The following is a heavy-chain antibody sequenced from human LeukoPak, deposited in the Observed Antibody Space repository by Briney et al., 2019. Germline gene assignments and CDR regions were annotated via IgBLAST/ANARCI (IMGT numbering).Heavy chain of an antibody. CDR2: IYYSGST. CDR3: ARHGNCSGGSCYPPSLNNWFDP. Sequence: KASGTLSLTCTVSGGSISSSSYYWGWIRQPPGKGLERIGSIYYSGSTYYNPSLKSRVTISVDTSKNQFSLKLSSVTAADTAVYYCARHGNCSGGSCYPPSLNNWFDPWGQGTLVTVSS. CDR1: GGSISSSSYY. J-gene: IGHJ5*02. D-gene: IGHD2-15*01. V-gene: IGHV4-39*01.